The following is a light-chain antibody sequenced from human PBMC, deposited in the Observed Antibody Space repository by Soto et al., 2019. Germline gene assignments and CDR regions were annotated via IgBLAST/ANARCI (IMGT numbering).Light chain of an antibody. V-gene: IGLV1-40*01. CDR1: SSNIGAGYD. J-gene: IGLJ3*02. Sequence: QSVLTQPPSVSGAPGQRVTISCTGSSSNIGAGYDVHWYQQLPGTAPKLLIYGNNNRPSGVPDRFSGSKSGTSASLAITGLQAEDAADYYCQSYDSSLNGWVFGGGTKLTVL. CDR2: GNN. CDR3: QSYDSSLNGWV.